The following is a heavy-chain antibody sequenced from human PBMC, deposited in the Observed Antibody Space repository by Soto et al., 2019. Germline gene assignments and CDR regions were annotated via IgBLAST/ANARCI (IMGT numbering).Heavy chain of an antibody. D-gene: IGHD3-10*01. J-gene: IGHJ4*02. CDR2: VYHSGTA. V-gene: IGHV4-59*01. Sequence: PSETLSLTCTVSGGSISGYYWSWIRQPPGKGPEWMGYVYHSGTANYNPSLESRVTISLDTSKKQFSLSLNSVTVADTAVYYCATRPPWETWFGVFDYWSRGTLVTVSS. CDR1: GGSISGYY. CDR3: ATRPPWETWFGVFDY.